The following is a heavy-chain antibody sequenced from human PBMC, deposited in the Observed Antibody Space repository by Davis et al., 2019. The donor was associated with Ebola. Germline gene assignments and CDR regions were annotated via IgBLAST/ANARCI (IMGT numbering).Heavy chain of an antibody. Sequence: MPSETLSLTCTVSGGSISSSSYYWGWIRQPPGKGLEWIGSIYYSGSTYYNPSLKSRVTISVDTSKNQFSLKLSSVTAADTAVYYCARDAYYYDSSGYSRALLGYWGQGTLVTVSS. CDR2: IYYSGST. V-gene: IGHV4-39*07. CDR1: GGSISSSSYY. J-gene: IGHJ4*02. CDR3: ARDAYYYDSSGYSRALLGY. D-gene: IGHD3-22*01.